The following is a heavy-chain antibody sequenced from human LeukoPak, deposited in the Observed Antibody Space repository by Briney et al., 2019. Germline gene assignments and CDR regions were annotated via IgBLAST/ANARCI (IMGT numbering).Heavy chain of an antibody. D-gene: IGHD1-26*01. CDR1: GFTFSTYW. V-gene: IGHV3-74*01. Sequence: GGSLRLSCEASGFTFSTYWMHWVRQTPGKGLVWVSRISRDGTTTTYADSVKGRFTISRDNAKNTLYLEMNSLRAEDTAVYYCARDGVGASHDYWGQGTLVTVSS. CDR3: ARDGVGASHDY. CDR2: ISRDGTTT. J-gene: IGHJ4*02.